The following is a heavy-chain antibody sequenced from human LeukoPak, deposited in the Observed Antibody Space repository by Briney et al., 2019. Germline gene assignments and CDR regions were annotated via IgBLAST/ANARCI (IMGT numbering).Heavy chain of an antibody. CDR2: ISSSGSTI. CDR1: GFTFSDYY. CDR3: APRGYCSSTSCYGGSWFDP. V-gene: IGHV3-11*01. Sequence: GGSLRLSCAASGFTFSDYYMSWIRQAPGKGLEWVSYISSSGSTIYYADSVKGRFTISRDIAKNSLYLQMNSLRAEDTAVYYCAPRGYCSSTSCYGGSWFDPWGQGTLVTVSS. J-gene: IGHJ5*02. D-gene: IGHD2-2*01.